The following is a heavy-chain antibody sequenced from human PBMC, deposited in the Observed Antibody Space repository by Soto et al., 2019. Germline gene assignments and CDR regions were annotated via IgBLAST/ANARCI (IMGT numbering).Heavy chain of an antibody. V-gene: IGHV3-21*01. Sequence: EVQLVAAGGGLVKPGGSLRLSCAASGFTFSSYSMNWFRQAPGKGLEWVSSISSSSGYIYYADSVKVRFTISRDNAKNSLYLQMNSLRAEDTAVYYCARDLGHDYVWGSYRYPDYWGQGTMVTVSS. CDR1: GFTFSSYS. J-gene: IGHJ4*02. CDR2: ISSSSGYI. D-gene: IGHD3-16*02. CDR3: ARDLGHDYVWGSYRYPDY.